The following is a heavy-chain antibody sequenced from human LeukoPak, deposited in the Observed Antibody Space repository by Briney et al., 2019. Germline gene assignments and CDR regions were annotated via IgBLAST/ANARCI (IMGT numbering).Heavy chain of an antibody. J-gene: IGHJ4*02. CDR1: GFTFSGSG. Sequence: PGGSLRLSCAASGFTFSGSGMHWVRQAPGKGLEWVTFIRYDGSNKYYTDSVKGRFTISRDNSKNTLYLQMDSLRAEDTAVYYCARDYDFLSGYYSPTRGYFGYWGQGTLVTVSS. D-gene: IGHD3-3*01. V-gene: IGHV3-30*02. CDR2: IRYDGSNK. CDR3: ARDYDFLSGYYSPTRGYFGY.